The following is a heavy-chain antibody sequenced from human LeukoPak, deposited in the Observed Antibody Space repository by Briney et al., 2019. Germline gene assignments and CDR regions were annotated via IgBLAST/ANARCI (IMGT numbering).Heavy chain of an antibody. CDR3: ARIAHADEGMDV. V-gene: IGHV3-7*01. Sequence: GGSLRLSCAASGFSFSSYWMAWVRQAPGKGLEWVANIKPDGSEKKYGDSVKGRFTISRDNAKNSVYLQMSSLRAEETAVYYCARIAHADEGMDVWGKGTTVTVSS. J-gene: IGHJ6*03. CDR1: GFSFSSYW. CDR2: IKPDGSEK. D-gene: IGHD2-21*01.